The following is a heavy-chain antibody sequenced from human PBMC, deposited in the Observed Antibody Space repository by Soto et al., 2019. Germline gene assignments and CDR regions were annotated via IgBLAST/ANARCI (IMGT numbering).Heavy chain of an antibody. CDR1: GFTFSSYS. CDR3: ARDGSGTVSGLDLDY. Sequence: EVQLVESGGGLVQPGGSLRVSCVASGFTFSSYSMNWVRQAPGKGLEWVSYITKNSGSIFYADSVKGRFAIARDNAKNSLFLNISSLRAEDTAVYYCARDGSGTVSGLDLDYWGQGILVTVSS. D-gene: IGHD1-26*01. V-gene: IGHV3-48*04. CDR2: ITKNSGSI. J-gene: IGHJ4*02.